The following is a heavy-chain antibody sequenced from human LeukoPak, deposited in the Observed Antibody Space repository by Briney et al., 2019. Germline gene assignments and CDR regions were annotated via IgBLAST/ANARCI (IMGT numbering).Heavy chain of an antibody. V-gene: IGHV1-18*01. J-gene: IGHJ3*01. D-gene: IGHD1-26*01. CDR3: VRDRGGSSFLGEAFDF. CDR2: ISAYNGNT. Sequence: GASVKVSCKASGYTFTSYGISWVRQAPGQGLEWMGWISAYNGNTNYAQKLQGRVAMTTDTSTSTAYMELSGLTSDDTAVYYCVRDRGGSSFLGEAFDFWGQGTFVAVSS. CDR1: GYTFTSYG.